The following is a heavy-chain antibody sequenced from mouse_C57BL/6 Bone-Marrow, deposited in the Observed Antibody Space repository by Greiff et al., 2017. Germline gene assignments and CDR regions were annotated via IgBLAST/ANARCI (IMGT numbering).Heavy chain of an antibody. V-gene: IGHV1-18*01. CDR1: GYTFTDYN. CDR3: ARGIYYGNYALYAMDY. D-gene: IGHD2-1*01. CDR2: INPNNGGT. J-gene: IGHJ4*01. Sequence: VQLQQSGPELVKPGASVKIPCKASGYTFTDYNMDWVKQSHGKSLEWIGDINPNNGGTIYNQKFKGKATLTVDKSSSTAYMELRSLTSEDTAVYYCARGIYYGNYALYAMDYWGQGTSGTVSS.